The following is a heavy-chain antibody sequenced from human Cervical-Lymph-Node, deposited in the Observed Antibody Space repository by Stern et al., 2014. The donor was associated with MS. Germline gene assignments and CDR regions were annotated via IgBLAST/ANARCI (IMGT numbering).Heavy chain of an antibody. V-gene: IGHV1-18*04. CDR3: ARDHGYYDSRVDAFDI. J-gene: IGHJ3*02. Sequence: VQLVESGAEVKKPGASVKVSCKASGYTFTSYGISWVRQAPGQGLEWMGWISANNGNTNYAQKLQGRVTMTTDTSTSKAYMELRSLRSDDTAVYYCARDHGYYDSRVDAFDIWGQGTMVTVSS. CDR1: GYTFTSYG. D-gene: IGHD3-22*01. CDR2: ISANNGNT.